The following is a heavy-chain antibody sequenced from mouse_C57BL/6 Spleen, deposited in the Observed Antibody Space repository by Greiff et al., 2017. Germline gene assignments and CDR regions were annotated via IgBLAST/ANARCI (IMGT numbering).Heavy chain of an antibody. CDR2: IYPGDGDT. D-gene: IGHD2-3*01. Sequence: QVQLKESGPELVKPGASVKLSCKASGYAFSSSWMNWVKQRPGKGLEWIGRIYPGDGDTNYNGKFKGKATLTADKSSSTAYMQLSSLTAEDSAVYFCAREGYSFAYWGQGTLVTVSA. CDR3: AREGYSFAY. J-gene: IGHJ3*01. CDR1: GYAFSSSW. V-gene: IGHV1-82*01.